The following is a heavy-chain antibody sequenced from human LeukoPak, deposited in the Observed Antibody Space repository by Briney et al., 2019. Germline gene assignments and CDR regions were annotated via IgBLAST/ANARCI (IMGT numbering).Heavy chain of an antibody. J-gene: IGHJ5*02. CDR3: ARGWGDTAMVLSAWFDP. CDR2: MYYSGST. Sequence: PSQTLSLTCTVSGDSISSGDYYWGWLRQPRGKGLEWIGYMYYSGSTYYNPSLKSRVTISVDTSKNQFSLKLSSVTAADTAVYYCARGWGDTAMVLSAWFDPWGQGTLVTVSS. D-gene: IGHD5-18*01. CDR1: GDSISSGDYY. V-gene: IGHV4-30-4*01.